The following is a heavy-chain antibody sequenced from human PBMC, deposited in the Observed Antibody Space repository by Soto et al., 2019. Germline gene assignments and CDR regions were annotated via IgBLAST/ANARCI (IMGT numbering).Heavy chain of an antibody. D-gene: IGHD1-1*01. Sequence: ASVMVSCKASGYTFTTHAMHWVRQAPGQSLEWMGWINGGTGQTKHSQRFQGRGNITRDTSGSTADMEVSSLRSEDTAVYYCARGKGMEENYYYYGLDIWGQGTTVTVSS. J-gene: IGHJ6*02. V-gene: IGHV1-3*01. CDR2: INGGTGQT. CDR3: ARGKGMEENYYYYGLDI. CDR1: GYTFTTHA.